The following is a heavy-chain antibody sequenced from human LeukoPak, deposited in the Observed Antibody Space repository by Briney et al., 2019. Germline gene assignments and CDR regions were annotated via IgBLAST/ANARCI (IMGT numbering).Heavy chain of an antibody. V-gene: IGHV4-59*01. Sequence: SETLSLTCTVSGGSISSYYWSWIRQPPGKGLEWIGYIYYSGSTNYNPSLKSRVTISVDTSNNQFSLNLSSVTASAPAALYCTGYQVVILDNAFDIWGQGTMVTVFS. CDR1: GGSISSYY. D-gene: IGHD2-21*01. J-gene: IGHJ3*02. CDR2: IYYSGST. CDR3: TGYQVVILDNAFDI.